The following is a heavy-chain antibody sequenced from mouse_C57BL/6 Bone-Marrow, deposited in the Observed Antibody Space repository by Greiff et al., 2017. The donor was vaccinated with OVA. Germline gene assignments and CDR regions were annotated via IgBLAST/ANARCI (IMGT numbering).Heavy chain of an antibody. D-gene: IGHD1-1*01. J-gene: IGHJ1*03. CDR3: ARYYGSRSVPYWYFDV. Sequence: EVQLVESGAELVKPGASVKLSCTASGFNIKDYYMHWVKQRTEQGLQWIGRIDPEDGETKYAPKFQGKATITADTSSNTAYLQLSSLTSEDTAVYYCARYYGSRSVPYWYFDVWGTGTTVTVSS. CDR1: GFNIKDYY. CDR2: IDPEDGET. V-gene: IGHV14-2*01.